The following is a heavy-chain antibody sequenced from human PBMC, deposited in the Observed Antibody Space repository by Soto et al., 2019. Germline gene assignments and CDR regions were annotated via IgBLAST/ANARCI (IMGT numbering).Heavy chain of an antibody. CDR1: GFTLRSYW. V-gene: IGHV3-74*01. J-gene: IGHJ4*02. Sequence: EVQLVESGGGLLQPGGSLRLSCVASGFTLRSYWMHWVRQAPGKGLVWVSRINRDGSTTDYADSVKGRFPISRDNAKYTLYLQMNSLRAVDTPVYYCATDIDGASDYWGQGTQVTVSS. D-gene: IGHD4-17*01. CDR2: INRDGSTT. CDR3: ATDIDGASDY.